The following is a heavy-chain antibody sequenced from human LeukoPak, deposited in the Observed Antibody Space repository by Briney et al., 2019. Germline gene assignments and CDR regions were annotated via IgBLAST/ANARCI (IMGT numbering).Heavy chain of an antibody. D-gene: IGHD6-19*01. J-gene: IGHJ4*02. V-gene: IGHV1-2*02. Sequence: ASLKVSCKASGYTFTGYYMHWVRQAPGQGLEWMGWIIPNSGGTNYAQKFQGRVTMTRDTSISTAYMELSRLRSDDTAVYYCARDLPPGYSSGWHRFDYWGQGTLVTVSS. CDR1: GYTFTGYY. CDR3: ARDLPPGYSSGWHRFDY. CDR2: IIPNSGGT.